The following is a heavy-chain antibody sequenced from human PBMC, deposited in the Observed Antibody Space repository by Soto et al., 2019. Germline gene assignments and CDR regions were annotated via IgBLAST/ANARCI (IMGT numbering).Heavy chain of an antibody. D-gene: IGHD4-17*01. CDR1: GGSISSGGYY. Sequence: SETLSLTCTVSGGSISSGGYYWSWIRQHPGKGLEWIGYIYYSGSTYYNPSLKSRVTISVDTSKNQFSLKLSSVTAADTAVYYCARGTTVTTYFSYWGQGTLVTVSS. V-gene: IGHV4-31*03. J-gene: IGHJ4*02. CDR3: ARGTTVTTYFSY. CDR2: IYYSGST.